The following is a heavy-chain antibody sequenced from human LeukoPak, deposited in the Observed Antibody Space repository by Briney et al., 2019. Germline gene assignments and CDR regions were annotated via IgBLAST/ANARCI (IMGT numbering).Heavy chain of an antibody. J-gene: IGHJ4*02. CDR2: INYSGST. CDR1: GGSFSGYY. V-gene: IGHV4-34*01. CDR3: ARGIQWLRRGGFDY. D-gene: IGHD5-12*01. Sequence: PSETLSLTCAVYGGSFSGYYWSWIRQPPGKGLEWIGEINYSGSTNYNPSLKSRVTISVDTSKNQFSLKLSSVTAADTAVYYCARGIQWLRRGGFDYWGQGTLVTVSS.